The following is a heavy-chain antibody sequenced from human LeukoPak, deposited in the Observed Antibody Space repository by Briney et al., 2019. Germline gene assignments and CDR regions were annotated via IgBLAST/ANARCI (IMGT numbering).Heavy chain of an antibody. J-gene: IGHJ4*02. D-gene: IGHD3-10*01. CDR2: IYYSGST. CDR3: ARHSTDYYGSGREGYFDY. V-gene: IGHV4-59*08. Sequence: PSETLSLTCTVSGGSISSYYWSWIRQPPGKGLEWIGYIYYSGSTNYNPSLKSRVTISVDTSKNQFSLKLSSVTAADTAVYYCARHSTDYYGSGREGYFDYWGQGTLVTVSS. CDR1: GGSISSYY.